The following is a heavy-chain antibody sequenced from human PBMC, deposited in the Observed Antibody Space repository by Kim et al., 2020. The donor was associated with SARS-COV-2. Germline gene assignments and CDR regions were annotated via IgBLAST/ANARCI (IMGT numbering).Heavy chain of an antibody. CDR2: IDPSDSYT. CDR1: GYSFTSYW. D-gene: IGHD6-13*01. V-gene: IGHV5-10-1*01. Sequence: GESLKISCKGSGYSFTSYWISWVRQMPGKGLEWMGRIDPSDSYTNYSPSFQGHVTISADKSISTAYLQWSSLKASDTAMYYCARLFVGLYSSSFGWATKENPPDDYWGQGTLVTVSS. CDR3: ARLFVGLYSSSFGWATKENPPDDY. J-gene: IGHJ4*02.